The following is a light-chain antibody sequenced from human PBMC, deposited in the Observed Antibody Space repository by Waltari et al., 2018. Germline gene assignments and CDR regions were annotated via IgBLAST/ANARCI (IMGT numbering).Light chain of an antibody. CDR2: STF. CDR3: QQYYDSPLT. J-gene: IGKJ4*01. V-gene: IGKV1-33*01. Sequence: LSASVGDRVTITCRASQDINNYLTWYQQQPGKAPKPLIYSTFTLERGVPSRFSGGRSGTDYILAITSLQPEDIATYYCQQYYDSPLTFGGGTKVEIK. CDR1: QDINNY.